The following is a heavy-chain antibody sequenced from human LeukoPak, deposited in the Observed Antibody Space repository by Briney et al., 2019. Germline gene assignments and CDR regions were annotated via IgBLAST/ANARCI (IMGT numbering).Heavy chain of an antibody. CDR3: ARESSSQNYFYMDV. CDR1: GFTFSSYS. J-gene: IGHJ6*03. Sequence: GGSLRLSCAASGFTFSSYSINWVRQAPGKGLEWVSSISSTGSSKYYADSVKGRFTISRDNAKNSLYLQMNSLRAEDTAVYYCARESSSQNYFYMDVWGNGTTVSVSS. CDR2: ISSTGSSK. V-gene: IGHV3-21*01.